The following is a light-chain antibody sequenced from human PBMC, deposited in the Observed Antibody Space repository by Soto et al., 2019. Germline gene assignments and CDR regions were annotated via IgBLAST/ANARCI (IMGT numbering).Light chain of an antibody. CDR3: QQYYSIPWT. Sequence: IVMTQSPDSLAVSLGERATINCKSSQNILYSSNNKNYLAWYQHKLGQPPRLLIYWASTRDSGVPDRFSGSGSGTDFTLTINSLQPEDVAVYYCQQYYSIPWTFGQGTKVEIK. CDR1: QNILYSSNNKNY. J-gene: IGKJ1*01. V-gene: IGKV4-1*01. CDR2: WAS.